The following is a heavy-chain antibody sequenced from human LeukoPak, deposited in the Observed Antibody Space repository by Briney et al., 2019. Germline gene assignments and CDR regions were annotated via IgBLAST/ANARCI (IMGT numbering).Heavy chain of an antibody. CDR2: INPSGGST. J-gene: IGHJ3*02. D-gene: IGHD6-19*01. V-gene: IGHV1-46*01. CDR1: GYTFTSYY. CDR3: ARAGGWPYAFDI. Sequence: ASVKVSCKASGYTFTSYYMHWVRQAPGQGLEWMGIINPSGGSTSYAQKFQGRVTMTRDMSTSTVYMELSSLRSEDTAVYYCARAGGWPYAFDIWGQGTMVTVSS.